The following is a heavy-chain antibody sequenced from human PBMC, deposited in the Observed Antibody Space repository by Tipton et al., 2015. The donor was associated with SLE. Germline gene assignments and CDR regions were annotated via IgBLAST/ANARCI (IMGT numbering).Heavy chain of an antibody. V-gene: IGHV4-61*02. Sequence: TLSLTCTVSGGSISSGSYYWSWIRQPAGKGLEWIGRIYTSGSTNYNPSLKSRVTISVDTSKNQFSLKLSSVTAADTAVYYCAGLFEGGSYYGDAFDIWGQGTMVTVSS. D-gene: IGHD1-26*01. CDR2: IYTSGST. CDR1: GGSISSGSYY. J-gene: IGHJ3*02. CDR3: AGLFEGGSYYGDAFDI.